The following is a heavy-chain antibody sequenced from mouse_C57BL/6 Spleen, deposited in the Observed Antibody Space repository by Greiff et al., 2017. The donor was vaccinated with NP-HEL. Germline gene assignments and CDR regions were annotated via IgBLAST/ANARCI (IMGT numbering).Heavy chain of an antibody. J-gene: IGHJ4*01. V-gene: IGHV5-4*01. Sequence: EVQLVESGGGLVKPGGSLKLSCAASGFTFSSYAMSWVRQTPEKRLEWVATISDGGSYTYYPDNVKGRFTISRDNAKNNLYLQMSHLKSEDTAMYYCARDVAMDYWGQRTSVTVSS. CDR1: GFTFSSYA. CDR3: ARDVAMDY. CDR2: ISDGGSYT.